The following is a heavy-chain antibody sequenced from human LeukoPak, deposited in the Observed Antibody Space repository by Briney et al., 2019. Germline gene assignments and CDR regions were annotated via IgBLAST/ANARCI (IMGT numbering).Heavy chain of an antibody. CDR3: ARDNGPGGSSGYYSDAFDI. CDR2: ISSSSSYI. J-gene: IGHJ3*02. CDR1: GFTSSSYS. Sequence: GGSLRLSCAASGFTSSSYSMNWVRQAPGKGLEWVSSISSSSSYIYYADSVKGRFTISRDNAKNSLYLQMNSLRAEDTAVYYCARDNGPGGSSGYYSDAFDIWGQGTMVTVSS. V-gene: IGHV3-21*01. D-gene: IGHD3-22*01.